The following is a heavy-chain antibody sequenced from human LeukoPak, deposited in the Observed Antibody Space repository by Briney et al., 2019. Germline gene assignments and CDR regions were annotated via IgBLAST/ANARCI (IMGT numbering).Heavy chain of an antibody. Sequence: SQTLSLTCAISGDSVSSNSAAWNWIRQSPSRGLEWLGRTYYSSKWYNGYAVSVKSRITISPETSKNQSSLLLNSVPPEDEAVYCCARDIQGQWLCFGWFDPWGQGTLVTVSS. CDR2: TYYSSKWYN. CDR1: GDSVSSNSAA. CDR3: ARDIQGQWLCFGWFDP. D-gene: IGHD6-19*01. J-gene: IGHJ5*02. V-gene: IGHV6-1*01.